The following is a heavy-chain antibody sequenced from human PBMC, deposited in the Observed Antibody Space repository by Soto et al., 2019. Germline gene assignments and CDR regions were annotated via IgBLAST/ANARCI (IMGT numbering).Heavy chain of an antibody. CDR3: ARPGASYGDYFGYFDY. J-gene: IGHJ4*02. CDR2: IYYSGST. Sequence: LVTMCLPCRVSGGSIIGGCCYWSWMRKHPGKGLEWIGSIYYSGSTYYNPSLKSRVTVSVDTSKHHFSLKLSSVTAADTAVYYCARPGASYGDYFGYFDYWGQGTLVSVS. D-gene: IGHD4-17*01. CDR1: GGSIIGGCCY. V-gene: IGHV4-39*02.